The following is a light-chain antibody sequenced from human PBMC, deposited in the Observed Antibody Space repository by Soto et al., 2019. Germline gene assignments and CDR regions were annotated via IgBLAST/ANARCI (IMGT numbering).Light chain of an antibody. CDR2: EVS. CDR1: SSDVGGYNS. CDR3: NSYRHSTTLV. V-gene: IGLV2-14*01. J-gene: IGLJ1*01. Sequence: QSALTQHASVSGSPGQSITISCTGTSSDVGGYNSVSWFQQHPSKAPKLIIYEVSHRPSGVSIRFSGSKSGNTASLTISGLQAEDEADYYCNSYRHSTTLVSGTGTKVTVL.